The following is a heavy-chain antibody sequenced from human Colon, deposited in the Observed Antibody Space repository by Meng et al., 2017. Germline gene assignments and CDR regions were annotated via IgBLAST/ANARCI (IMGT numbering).Heavy chain of an antibody. D-gene: IGHD2-21*01. Sequence: GESLKISCAASGFTFSSYAMNWVRQAPGKGLEWVSGISDSGVRTYYADSVKGRFTISRDNSKNTLYLQMNSLRAEDTAVYSCAKDRRSYSNDSRVGFFMDVWGLGTTVTVSS. CDR2: ISDSGVRT. J-gene: IGHJ6*02. V-gene: IGHV3-23*01. CDR1: GFTFSSYA. CDR3: AKDRRSYSNDSRVGFFMDV.